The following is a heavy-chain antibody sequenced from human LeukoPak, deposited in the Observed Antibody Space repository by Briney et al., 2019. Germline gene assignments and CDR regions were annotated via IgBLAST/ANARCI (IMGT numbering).Heavy chain of an antibody. CDR2: IYTSGST. CDR1: GGSIRSYY. D-gene: IGHD2-2*01. CDR3: ARGPDIVVVPAADLNWFDP. J-gene: IGHJ5*02. V-gene: IGHV4-4*07. Sequence: SETLSLTCTVSGGSIRSYYWSWIRQPAGKGLEWIGRIYTSGSTNYNPSLKSRVTMSVDTSKNQFSLKLSSVTAADTAVYYCARGPDIVVVPAADLNWFDPWGQGTLVTVSS.